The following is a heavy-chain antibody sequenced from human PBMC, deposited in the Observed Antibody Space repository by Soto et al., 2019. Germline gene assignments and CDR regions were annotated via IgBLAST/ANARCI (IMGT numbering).Heavy chain of an antibody. CDR3: ARVSAAGPYRPYYYGMDV. CDR2: IWYDGSNK. D-gene: IGHD6-13*01. J-gene: IGHJ6*02. Sequence: QVQLVESGGGVVQPGRSLRLSCAASGFTFSSYGMHWVRQAPGKGLEWVAVIWYDGSNKYYADSVKGRFTISRDNSENTLYLQMSSLRAEDTAVYYCARVSAAGPYRPYYYGMDVWGQGTTVTVSS. CDR1: GFTFSSYG. V-gene: IGHV3-33*01.